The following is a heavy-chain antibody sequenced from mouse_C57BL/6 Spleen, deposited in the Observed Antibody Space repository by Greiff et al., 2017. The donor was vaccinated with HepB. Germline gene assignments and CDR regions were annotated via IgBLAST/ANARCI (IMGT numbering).Heavy chain of an antibody. J-gene: IGHJ3*01. V-gene: IGHV14-1*01. CDR2: IDPEDGDT. CDR1: GFNIKDYY. Sequence: VQLQQSGAELVRPGASVKLSCTASGFNIKDYYMHWVKQRPEQGLEWIGRIDPEDGDTEYAPKFQGKAAMTSDTSSNTAYLQISSLTSEDPADYYCTTAEATVVPFAYWGQGTLVTVSA. CDR3: TTAEATVVPFAY. D-gene: IGHD1-1*01.